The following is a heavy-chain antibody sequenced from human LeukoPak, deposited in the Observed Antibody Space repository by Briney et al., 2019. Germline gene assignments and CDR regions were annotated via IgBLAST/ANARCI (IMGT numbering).Heavy chain of an antibody. D-gene: IGHD3-9*01. V-gene: IGHV4-34*01. CDR2: INHSGST. CDR1: GGSFSGYY. J-gene: IGHJ3*02. CDR3: ARDAVLRYFDWSYDAFDI. Sequence: SETLSLTCAVYGGSFSGYYWSWIRQPPGKGLEWIGEINHSGSTNYNPSLKSRVTISVDTSKNQFSLKLSSVTAADTAVYYCARDAVLRYFDWSYDAFDIWGQGTMVTVSS.